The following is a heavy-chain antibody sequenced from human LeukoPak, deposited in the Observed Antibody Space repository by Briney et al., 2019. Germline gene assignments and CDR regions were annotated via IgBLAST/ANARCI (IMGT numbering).Heavy chain of an antibody. CDR3: ARHAVFVEDAFDL. Sequence: SETLSLTCAVYGGSFSGYYWSWIRQPPGKGLEWIGETNHSGSTNYNPSLKSQVTISVDTSKNQFSLKLSSVTAADTALYYCARHAVFVEDAFDLWGQGTMVTVSS. CDR1: GGSFSGYY. D-gene: IGHD2-2*01. V-gene: IGHV4-34*01. CDR2: TNHSGST. J-gene: IGHJ3*01.